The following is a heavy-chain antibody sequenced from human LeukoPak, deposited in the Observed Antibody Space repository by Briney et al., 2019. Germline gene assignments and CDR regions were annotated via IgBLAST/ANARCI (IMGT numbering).Heavy chain of an antibody. CDR2: INHSGST. D-gene: IGHD1-14*01. Sequence: SETLSLTCTVSGYSISSGYYWGWIRQPPGKGLEWIGEINHSGSTNYNPSLKSRVTISIDTSKNQFSLRLNSVTATDTAVYYCARLNKPGWFDPWGQGTLVTVSS. V-gene: IGHV4-38-2*02. J-gene: IGHJ5*02. CDR3: ARLNKPGWFDP. CDR1: GYSISSGYY.